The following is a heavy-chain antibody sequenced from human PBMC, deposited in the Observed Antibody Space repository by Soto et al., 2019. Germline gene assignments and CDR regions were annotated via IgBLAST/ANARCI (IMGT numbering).Heavy chain of an antibody. CDR2: ISFHSSNT. Sequence: QVQLVQAGGEVKKPGASVKVSCKASGDTVTNYGINWVRQAPGQGLAWMGWISFHSSNTNYAQKFQGRVTMTTDTSTSTAYMDLRSLRSDDTAGYYCASSTSIAVAGKEKWGQGTLVTVSS. CDR1: GDTVTNYG. CDR3: ASSTSIAVAGKEK. V-gene: IGHV1-18*01. D-gene: IGHD6-19*01. J-gene: IGHJ4*02.